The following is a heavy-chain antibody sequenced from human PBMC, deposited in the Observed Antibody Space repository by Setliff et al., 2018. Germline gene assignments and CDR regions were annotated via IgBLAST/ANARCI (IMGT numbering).Heavy chain of an antibody. CDR1: GYTFTGYY. J-gene: IGHJ4*02. D-gene: IGHD1-26*01. CDR2: INPNSGGT. Sequence: ASVKVSCKASGYTFTGYYMHWVRQAPGQGLEWMGWINPNSGGTNYAQKFQGWVTMTSDTSVSTAYMELSRLRSDDTAVYYCARVSRTIVAARGFDYWGQGTLVTVSS. CDR3: ARVSRTIVAARGFDY. V-gene: IGHV1-2*04.